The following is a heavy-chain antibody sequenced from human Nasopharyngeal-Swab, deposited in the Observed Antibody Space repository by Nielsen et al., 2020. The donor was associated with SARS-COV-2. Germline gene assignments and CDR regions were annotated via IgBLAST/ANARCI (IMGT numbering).Heavy chain of an antibody. D-gene: IGHD6-13*01. CDR2: INTNTGNP. CDR1: GYTFTSYA. J-gene: IGHJ6*02. CDR3: AREAAAGIVYGMDV. V-gene: IGHV7-4-1*02. Sequence: ASVKVSCKASGYTFTSYAMNWVRQAPGQGLEWMGWINTNTGNPTYAQGFTGRFVFSLDTSVSTAYLQFSSLKAEDTAVYYCAREAAAGIVYGMDVWGQGTTVTVSS.